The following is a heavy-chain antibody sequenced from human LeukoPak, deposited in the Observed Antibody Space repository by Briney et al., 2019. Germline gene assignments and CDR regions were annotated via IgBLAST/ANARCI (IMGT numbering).Heavy chain of an antibody. D-gene: IGHD6-6*01. CDR1: GYSFTNYW. CDR3: ARIDSSSWYYFDY. Sequence: GESLKISCKGSGYSFTNYWIGWVRQMPGKGLEWMGIIYPGDSDTRYSPSFQGRVTISADKSISTAYLQWSSLKASDTAMYYCARIDSSSWYYFDYWGQGTLVTVSS. V-gene: IGHV5-51*01. CDR2: IYPGDSDT. J-gene: IGHJ4*02.